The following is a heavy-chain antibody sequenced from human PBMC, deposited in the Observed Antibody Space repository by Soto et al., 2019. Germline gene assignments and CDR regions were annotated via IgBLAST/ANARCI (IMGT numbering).Heavy chain of an antibody. J-gene: IGHJ4*02. Sequence: EVQLVESGGGLVQPGRSLRLSCAASGFTFDDYAMHWVRQAPGKGLEWVSGISWNSGSIGYADSVKGRFTISRDNAKNSLYLQMNSLRAGDTALYYCAKALPYSSSYLYYFDYWGQGTLVTVSS. D-gene: IGHD6-13*01. CDR2: ISWNSGSI. V-gene: IGHV3-9*01. CDR1: GFTFDDYA. CDR3: AKALPYSSSYLYYFDY.